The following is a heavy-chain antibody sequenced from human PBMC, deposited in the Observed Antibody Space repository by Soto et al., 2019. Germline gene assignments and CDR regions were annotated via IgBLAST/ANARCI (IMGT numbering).Heavy chain of an antibody. CDR2: ISGSGGST. CDR1: GFTFSSYA. CDR3: AKGVGYSSGIFDY. D-gene: IGHD6-19*01. V-gene: IGHV3-23*01. J-gene: IGHJ4*02. Sequence: EVQLLESGGGLVQPGGALRLSCAASGFTFSSYAMSWVRQAPGKGLEWVSAISGSGGSTYYADSVKGRFTISRDNSKNTLYLQINSLRAEDTAVYYCAKGVGYSSGIFDYWGQGTLVTVSS.